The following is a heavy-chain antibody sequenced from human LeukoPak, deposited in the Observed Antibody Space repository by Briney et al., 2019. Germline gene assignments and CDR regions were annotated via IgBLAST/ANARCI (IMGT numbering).Heavy chain of an antibody. J-gene: IGHJ5*02. V-gene: IGHV3-21*01. D-gene: IGHD5-18*01. Sequence: PGGSLRLSCAASGFTFSSYSMNWVRQAPGKGLEWVSSISSSSSYIYYADSVKGRFTITRDDSKNTVYLQMSSLRVEDTAVYFCARDRAAIQDWVEFDPWGQGTLVTVSS. CDR3: ARDRAAIQDWVEFDP. CDR2: ISSSSSYI. CDR1: GFTFSSYS.